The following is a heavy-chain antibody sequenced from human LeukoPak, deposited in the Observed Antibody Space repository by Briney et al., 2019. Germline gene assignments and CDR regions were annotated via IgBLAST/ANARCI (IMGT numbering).Heavy chain of an antibody. J-gene: IGHJ4*02. D-gene: IGHD4-11*01. Sequence: SETLSLTCAVSGGSISSGGYSWSWIRQPPGKGLEWIGYIYHSGSTYYNPSLKSRVTISVDRSKNQFSLKLSSVTAADTAVYYCARNSVNDGSDYWGQGTLVTVSS. CDR3: ARNSVNDGSDY. CDR1: GGSISSGGYS. V-gene: IGHV4-30-2*01. CDR2: IYHSGST.